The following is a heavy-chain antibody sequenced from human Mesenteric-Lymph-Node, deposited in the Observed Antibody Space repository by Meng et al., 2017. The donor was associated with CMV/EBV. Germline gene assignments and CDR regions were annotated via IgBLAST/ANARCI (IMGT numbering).Heavy chain of an antibody. CDR2: ISSSSSYI. CDR3: ARWGPVMVYDYYYGRDV. Sequence: GGSLRLSCAASGFTFSSYSMNWVRQAPGKGLEWVSSISSSSSYIYYADSVKGRFTISRDNAKNSLYLQMNSLRAEDTVVYYCARWGPVMVYDYYYGRDVWGQGTTVTVSS. D-gene: IGHD2-8*01. CDR1: GFTFSSYS. V-gene: IGHV3-21*01. J-gene: IGHJ6*02.